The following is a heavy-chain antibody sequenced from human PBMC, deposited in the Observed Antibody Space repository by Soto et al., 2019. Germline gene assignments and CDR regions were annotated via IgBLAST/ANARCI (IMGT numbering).Heavy chain of an antibody. CDR3: ARRELLWFGGLDY. J-gene: IGHJ4*02. CDR1: GGSISSSSYY. Sequence: QLQLQESGPGLVKPSETLSLTCTVSGGSISSSSYYWGWIRQPPGKGLEWIGSIYYSGSTYYNPSLKSRVTISVDTSKNQFSLKLSSVTAADTAVYYCARRELLWFGGLDYWGQGTLVTVSS. D-gene: IGHD3-10*01. CDR2: IYYSGST. V-gene: IGHV4-39*01.